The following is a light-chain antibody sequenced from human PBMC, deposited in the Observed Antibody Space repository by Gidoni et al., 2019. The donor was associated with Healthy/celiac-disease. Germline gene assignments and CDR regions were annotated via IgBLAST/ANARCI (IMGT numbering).Light chain of an antibody. CDR1: QSISSY. J-gene: IGKJ2*03. CDR2: AAS. CDR3: QQSYSTFYR. Sequence: DIQMTQSPSSLSASVGDRVTITCRASQSISSYLNWYQQKPGKAPKLLIYAASSLQSGVPSRFSGSGSGTDFTLTISSLQPEDFATYYCQQSYSTFYRLGQGTKLEIK. V-gene: IGKV1-39*01.